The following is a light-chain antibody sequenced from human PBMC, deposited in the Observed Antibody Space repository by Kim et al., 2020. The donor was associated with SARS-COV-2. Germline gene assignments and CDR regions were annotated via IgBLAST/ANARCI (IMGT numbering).Light chain of an antibody. J-gene: IGLJ2*01. Sequence: GQTVTTPCTGRSSKIGADYAVQWYQHLPGTPPTLLIYGNNNRPSGVPDRFSGSKSGTSASLAITGLQAVDEADYYCQSYDRSLTVVFGGGTQLTVL. CDR1: SSKIGADYA. V-gene: IGLV1-40*01. CDR2: GNN. CDR3: QSYDRSLTVV.